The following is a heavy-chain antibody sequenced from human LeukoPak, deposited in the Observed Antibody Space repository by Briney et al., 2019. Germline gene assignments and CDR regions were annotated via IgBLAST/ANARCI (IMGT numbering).Heavy chain of an antibody. D-gene: IGHD3-16*01. CDR1: GLTFSNAY. Sequence: GGSLRLSCAASGLTFSNAYMSWVRQAPGKGLEWDGRIKSNVDGGTTDYAEPVKGRFTISRDDSKNTLYLQMNSLKSEDTAVYYCTTGGPHYVGYPLDFWDLGTLVTVSS. J-gene: IGHJ4*02. V-gene: IGHV3-15*01. CDR2: IKSNVDGGTT. CDR3: TTGGPHYVGYPLDF.